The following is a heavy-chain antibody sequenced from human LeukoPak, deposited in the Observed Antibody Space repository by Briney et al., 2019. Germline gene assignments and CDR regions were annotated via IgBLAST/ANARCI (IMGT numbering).Heavy chain of an antibody. D-gene: IGHD3-10*01. CDR2: ISSSGSTI. CDR3: AKDRVITMVRGVISFDY. J-gene: IGHJ4*02. CDR1: RFIFSDYY. V-gene: IGHV3-11*01. Sequence: GGPLRLSCAASRFIFSDYYMSWIRQAPGKGLEWVSYISSSGSTIYYADSVKGRFTISRDNAKNSLYLQMNSLRAEDTAVYYCAKDRVITMVRGVISFDYWGQGTLVTVSS.